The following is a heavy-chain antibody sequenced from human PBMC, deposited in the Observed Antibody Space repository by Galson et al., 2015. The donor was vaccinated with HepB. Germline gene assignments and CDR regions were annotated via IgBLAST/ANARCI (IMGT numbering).Heavy chain of an antibody. CDR1: GFTFTSSA. Sequence: SCKASGFTFTSSAVQWVRQARGQRLEWIGWIVVGSGNTNYAQKFQERVTITRDMSTSTAYMELSSLRSEDTAVYYCAAGEWRGYGDYPQDYWGQGTLVTVSS. CDR3: AAGEWRGYGDYPQDY. V-gene: IGHV1-58*01. D-gene: IGHD4-17*01. J-gene: IGHJ4*02. CDR2: IVVGSGNT.